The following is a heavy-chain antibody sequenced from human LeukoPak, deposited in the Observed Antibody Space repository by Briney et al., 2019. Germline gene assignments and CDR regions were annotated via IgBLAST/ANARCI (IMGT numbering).Heavy chain of an antibody. J-gene: IGHJ4*02. Sequence: ASVKVSCKASGYTFSDFYIHWVRQAPGQGLEYVGWITPKSGDTYSPQRFQGRVTMTRDASISTAYMELSSPRSDDTAVYFCARVRLADERAWAYWGQGTLITVSS. CDR2: ITPKSGDT. CDR3: ARVRLADERAWAY. CDR1: GYTFSDFY. V-gene: IGHV1-2*02. D-gene: IGHD3-3*02.